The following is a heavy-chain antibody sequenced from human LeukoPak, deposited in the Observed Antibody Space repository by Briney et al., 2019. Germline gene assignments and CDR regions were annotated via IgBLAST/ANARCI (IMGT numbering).Heavy chain of an antibody. CDR1: GFTFSSYA. Sequence: PGGSLRLSSAASGFTFSSYAMHWVRQAPGKGLEWVAVISYDGSNKYYADSVKGRFTISRDNSKNTLYLQMNSLRAEDTAVYYCARPDLWENCSGGSCYPYYFDYWGQGTLVTVSS. CDR2: ISYDGSNK. CDR3: ARPDLWENCSGGSCYPYYFDY. V-gene: IGHV3-30-3*01. D-gene: IGHD2-15*01. J-gene: IGHJ4*02.